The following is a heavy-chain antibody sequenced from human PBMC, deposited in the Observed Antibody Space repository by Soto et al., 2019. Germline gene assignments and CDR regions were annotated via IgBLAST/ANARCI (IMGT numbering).Heavy chain of an antibody. Sequence: PGESLKISCKASGYSFRNYWISWVRQVPGKGLEWMGRIDPYDSYTDYSPSFQGHVTISVDKSNSTAYLQWSSLKASDTAVYYCARHGFGSLHRLVDVWGQGTTVTVSS. J-gene: IGHJ6*02. CDR2: IDPYDSYT. CDR3: ARHGFGSLHRLVDV. D-gene: IGHD3-10*01. CDR1: GYSFRNYW. V-gene: IGHV5-10-1*01.